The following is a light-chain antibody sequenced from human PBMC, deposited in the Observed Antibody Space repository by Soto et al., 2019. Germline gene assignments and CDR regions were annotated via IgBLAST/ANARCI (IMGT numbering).Light chain of an antibody. V-gene: IGLV2-11*01. CDR3: CSSAGSYTSV. CDR2: DVS. CDR1: SSDVGGDNY. Sequence: QSALTQPRSVSGSPGQSVTIPCTGTSSDVGGDNYVSWYQQHPGKAPKLMIYDVSKRPSGVPDRCSGSKSGNTASLTISGLQAEYEADYYCCSSAGSYTSVFGGGTKLAVL. J-gene: IGLJ3*02.